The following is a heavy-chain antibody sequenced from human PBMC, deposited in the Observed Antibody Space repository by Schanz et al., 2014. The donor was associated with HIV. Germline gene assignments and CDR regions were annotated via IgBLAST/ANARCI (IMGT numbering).Heavy chain of an antibody. CDR3: AKAKGSYSATTFYFDF. CDR2: VIGSGVRT. D-gene: IGHD1-26*01. CDR1: GFTFTNHA. Sequence: EVQLLQSGGGLVQPGGSLRLSCAASGFTFTNHALSWVRQAPGRGLEWVSTVIGSGVRTIYADSVKGRFTIPRDNSKNTLSLHMNSLRVEDTAVYYCAKAKGSYSATTFYFDFWGQGTLVTVSS. J-gene: IGHJ4*02. V-gene: IGHV3-23*01.